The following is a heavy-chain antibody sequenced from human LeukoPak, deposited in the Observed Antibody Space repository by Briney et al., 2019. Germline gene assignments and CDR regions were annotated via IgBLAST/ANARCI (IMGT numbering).Heavy chain of an antibody. CDR2: INHSGST. V-gene: IGHV4-34*01. CDR3: ARTPLRVTMVRGALDY. CDR1: GGSFSGYY. Sequence: SETLSLTCAVYGGSFSGYYWSWIRQPPGKGLEWIGEINHSGSTNCNPSLKSRVTISVDTSKNQFSLKLSSVTAADTAVYYCARTPLRVTMVRGALDYWGQGTLVTVSS. J-gene: IGHJ4*02. D-gene: IGHD3-10*01.